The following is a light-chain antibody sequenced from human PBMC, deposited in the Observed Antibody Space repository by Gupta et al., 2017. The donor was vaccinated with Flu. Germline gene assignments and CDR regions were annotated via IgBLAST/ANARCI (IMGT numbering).Light chain of an antibody. V-gene: IGKV1-39*01. CDR2: GTS. J-gene: IGKJ3*01. CDR1: QNISRS. CDR3: QQTYTSPFT. Sequence: DIQMTQSPSSLSASVGDRVTLTCRASQNISRSLNWYQQKSGKAPNLLIYGTSNLRDGVPSRFSGSGSGTDFTLAIDSLYPEDFVTYWCQQTYTSPFTFGPGTKVNFK.